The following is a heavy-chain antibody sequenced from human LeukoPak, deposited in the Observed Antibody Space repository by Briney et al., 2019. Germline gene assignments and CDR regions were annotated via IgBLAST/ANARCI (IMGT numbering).Heavy chain of an antibody. CDR2: INPSVGST. CDR1: GYTFTSYY. D-gene: IGHD5-18*01. CDR3: ARDRGYSYGKTKPNWFDP. J-gene: IGHJ5*02. Sequence: ASVKVSCKASGYTFTSYYMHWVRQAPGQGLEWMGIINPSVGSTSYAQKFQGRVTMTTDKSTSTVYMELSSLRSEDTAVYYCARDRGYSYGKTKPNWFDPWGQGTLVTVSS. V-gene: IGHV1-46*01.